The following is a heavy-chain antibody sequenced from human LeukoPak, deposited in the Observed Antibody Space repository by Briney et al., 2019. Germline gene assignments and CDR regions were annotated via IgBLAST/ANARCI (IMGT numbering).Heavy chain of an antibody. V-gene: IGHV1-2*02. CDR1: GYTFSGYY. J-gene: IGHJ4*02. Sequence: ASVKVSCKASGYTFSGYYIHWVRQAPGQGLEWMGWINPNSGDTNCAQQFQGRVTMTRDTSITTFYMELSRLTSDDTAVYYCARGPTLGYDYWGQGTLVTVSS. CDR3: ARGPTLGYDY. D-gene: IGHD2-15*01. CDR2: INPNSGDT.